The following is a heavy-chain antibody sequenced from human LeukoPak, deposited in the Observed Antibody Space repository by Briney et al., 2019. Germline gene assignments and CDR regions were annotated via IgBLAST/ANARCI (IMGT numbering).Heavy chain of an antibody. CDR2: ISYDGSNK. Sequence: QPGGSLRLSCAASGFTFSSYGMHWVRQAPGKGLEWVAVISYDGSNKYYADSVKGRFTISRDNSKSTLYLQMNSLRAEDTAVYYCARTGGKLVPAAPGDFQHWGQGTLVTVSS. D-gene: IGHD2-2*01. CDR3: ARTGGKLVPAAPGDFQH. J-gene: IGHJ1*01. CDR1: GFTFSSYG. V-gene: IGHV3-30*03.